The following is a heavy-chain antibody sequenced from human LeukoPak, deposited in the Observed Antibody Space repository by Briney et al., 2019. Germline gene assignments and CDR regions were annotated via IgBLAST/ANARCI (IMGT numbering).Heavy chain of an antibody. V-gene: IGHV3-30*03. Sequence: GGSLRLSCAVSGVTFRSYGMHWVRQAPGKGLEWVALISSDGNDKLYGDSVRGRFTISRDDSKSTLYLQMNSLRAEDTAVYYCTTKVIPANSGDDYDDWGQGTLVTVSS. J-gene: IGHJ4*02. CDR1: GVTFRSYG. D-gene: IGHD5-12*01. CDR2: ISSDGNDK. CDR3: TTKVIPANSGDDYDD.